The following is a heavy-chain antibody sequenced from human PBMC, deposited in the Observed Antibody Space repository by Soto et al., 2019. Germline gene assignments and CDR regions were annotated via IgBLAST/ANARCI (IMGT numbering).Heavy chain of an antibody. V-gene: IGHV2-5*01. D-gene: IGHD2-15*01. CDR2: INWNDDE. Sequence: QITLKESGPTLVKPTQTLTLTCPFSGFSLNTRAVGVGWIRQPPGKALEWLALINWNDDERYSPSLKDRLTITKDTSRNHVVLTMTNVDPVDTATYYCAHRHDLGGFDIWGQGTTVTVSS. J-gene: IGHJ3*02. CDR1: GFSLNTRAVG. CDR3: AHRHDLGGFDI.